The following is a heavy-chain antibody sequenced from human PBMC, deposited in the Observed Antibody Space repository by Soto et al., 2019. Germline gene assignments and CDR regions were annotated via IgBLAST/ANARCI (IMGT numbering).Heavy chain of an antibody. CDR3: ARSSPGRTIAVAGFDY. CDR2: IVPIFGTA. Sequence: SVKVSCKASGGTFSSYAISWVRQAPGQGLEWMGGIVPIFGTANYAQKFQGRVTITADESTSTAYMELSSLRSEDTAVYYCARSSPGRTIAVAGFDYWGQGTLVTVSS. D-gene: IGHD6-19*01. J-gene: IGHJ4*02. V-gene: IGHV1-69*13. CDR1: GGTFSSYA.